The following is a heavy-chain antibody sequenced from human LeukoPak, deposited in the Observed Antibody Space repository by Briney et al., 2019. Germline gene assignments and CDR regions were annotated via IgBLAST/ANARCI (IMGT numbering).Heavy chain of an antibody. CDR3: ARQMGPATAAYFDY. J-gene: IGHJ4*02. V-gene: IGHV3-48*03. CDR2: ISSSGSTI. CDR1: GVTFSSYE. D-gene: IGHD2-15*01. Sequence: PGGSLRLSCAASGVTFSSYEMNCVPHALGKGLERVSYISSSGSTIYYADTAKGRYTISRDNAKNSLYLQMTSLRAEDTAVYYCARQMGPATAAYFDYWGQGTLVTVSS.